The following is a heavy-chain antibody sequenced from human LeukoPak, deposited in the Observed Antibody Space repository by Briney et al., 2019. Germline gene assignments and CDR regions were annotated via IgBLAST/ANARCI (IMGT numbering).Heavy chain of an antibody. Sequence: GGSLRLSCSASGFSCSSYWMSWVRQAPGKGLEWVAHINEDGSEKYYVDSVKGRFFISRDNAAKSLSLQMHSLRAEDTAVYYCARAERGYSFYYYYMDVWGKGTTVTVSS. CDR1: GFSCSSYW. CDR2: INEDGSEK. J-gene: IGHJ6*03. CDR3: ARAERGYSFYYYYMDV. V-gene: IGHV3-7*01. D-gene: IGHD5-18*01.